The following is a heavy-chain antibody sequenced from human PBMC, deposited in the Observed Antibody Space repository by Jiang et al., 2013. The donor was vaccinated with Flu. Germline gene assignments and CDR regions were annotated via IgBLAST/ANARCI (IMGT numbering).Heavy chain of an antibody. D-gene: IGHD1-14*01. CDR1: GGSINFYY. CDR2: IHYTRST. J-gene: IGHJ6*02. Sequence: LLKPSETLSLSCTVSGGSINFYYWSWIRQAPGKGLEWIGYIHYTRSTNYNPSLKSRVTMSLDKSKTQFSLRLNSVTAADTAVYYCARDISTFPAVMDVWGQGDHGHRLL. CDR3: ARDISTFPAVMDV. V-gene: IGHV4-59*01.